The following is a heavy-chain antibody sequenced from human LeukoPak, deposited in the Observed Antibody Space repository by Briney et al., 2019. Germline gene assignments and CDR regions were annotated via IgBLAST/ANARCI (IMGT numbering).Heavy chain of an antibody. Sequence: PSETLSLTCAVSGAVISSGGYSWSWIRQPPGKGLEWIGSIYHSGSTYYNPSLNSRVTISVDTSKNQFSLKLSSVTAADTAVYYCAVVVVYNWFDPWGQGTLVTVSS. CDR1: GAVISSGGYS. J-gene: IGHJ5*02. D-gene: IGHD2-2*01. CDR2: IYHSGST. V-gene: IGHV4-30-2*01. CDR3: AVVVVYNWFDP.